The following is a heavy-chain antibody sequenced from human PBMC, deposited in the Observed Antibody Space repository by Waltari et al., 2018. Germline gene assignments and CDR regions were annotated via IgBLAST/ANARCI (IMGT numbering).Heavy chain of an antibody. Sequence: EVQLVESGGGLVQPGGSLRLSCAASGFTVSSNYMSWVRQAPGKGLEWVSVIYSGVSTYYADAVKGRFTISRHNSKNTLYLQMNSLRAEDTAVYYCARLSIAAAGTHFDYWGQGTLVTVSS. J-gene: IGHJ4*02. D-gene: IGHD6-13*01. CDR3: ARLSIAAAGTHFDY. V-gene: IGHV3-53*04. CDR2: IYSGVST. CDR1: GFTVSSNY.